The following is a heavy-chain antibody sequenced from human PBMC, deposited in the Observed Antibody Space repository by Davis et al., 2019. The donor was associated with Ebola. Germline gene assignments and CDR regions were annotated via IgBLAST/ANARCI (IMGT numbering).Heavy chain of an antibody. CDR3: ARGPSIAAWDY. Sequence: SETLSLTCTVSGGSISTSSFYWAWIRQSPGKGLEWLGSIYYSGSAYYKPSLKSRVTMSVDRSKDQFSLKVNSVTAADTAVYYCARGPSIAAWDYWGQGTLVTVSS. V-gene: IGHV4-39*01. D-gene: IGHD6-13*01. J-gene: IGHJ4*02. CDR2: IYYSGSA. CDR1: GGSISTSSFY.